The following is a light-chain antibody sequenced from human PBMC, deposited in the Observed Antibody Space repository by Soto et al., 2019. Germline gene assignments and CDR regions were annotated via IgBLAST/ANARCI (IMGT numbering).Light chain of an antibody. CDR1: SSDVGGYNY. CDR3: SSYTSSSIS. Sequence: SALTQPASVSGSPGQSITISCTGTSSDVGGYNYVSWYQQHPGKAPKLMIYDVSNRPSGVSNRFSGSKSGNTASLTISGLQAEDEADYYCSSYTSSSISFGGGTKLTVL. J-gene: IGLJ2*01. CDR2: DVS. V-gene: IGLV2-14*01.